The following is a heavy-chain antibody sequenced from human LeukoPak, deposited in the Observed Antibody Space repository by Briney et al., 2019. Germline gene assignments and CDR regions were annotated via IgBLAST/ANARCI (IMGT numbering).Heavy chain of an antibody. V-gene: IGHV1-18*01. CDR1: GYTFTSYG. D-gene: IGHD6-6*01. J-gene: IGHJ4*02. CDR2: VSAYNGNT. CDR3: ASQWQLEGFDY. Sequence: GASVKVSCKASGYTFTSYGISWVRQAPGQGLEWMGWVSAYNGNTNYAQKLQGRVAMTTDTSTSTAYMELRSLRSDDTAVYYCASQWQLEGFDYWGQGTLVTVSS.